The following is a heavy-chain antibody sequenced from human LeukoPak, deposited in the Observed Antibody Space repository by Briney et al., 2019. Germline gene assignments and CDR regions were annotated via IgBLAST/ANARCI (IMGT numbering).Heavy chain of an antibody. CDR3: ARVGIALTSPFNY. V-gene: IGHV3-11*01. D-gene: IGHD1-1*01. CDR2: MSSRGYPT. J-gene: IGHJ4*02. CDR1: GFTFSDYY. Sequence: KSGGSLRLSCLASGFTFSDYYMSWVRQAPGKGLEWISYMSSRGYPTHYAESVKGRFTISRDNAKNTLYLQMHNLRTDDTAVYFCARVGIALTSPFNYWGLGTLVAVSS.